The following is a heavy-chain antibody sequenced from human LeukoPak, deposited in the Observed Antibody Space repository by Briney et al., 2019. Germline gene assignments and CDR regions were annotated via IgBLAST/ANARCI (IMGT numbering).Heavy chain of an antibody. D-gene: IGHD3-22*01. J-gene: IGHJ4*02. CDR2: ISSSGSTI. V-gene: IGHV3-11*01. Sequence: GGSLRLSCAASGFTFSDYYMSWIRQAPGKGLEWVSYISSSGSTIYYTDSVKGRFTISRDNAKNTLYLQMNSLRAEDTAVYYCAPGGDSSGYLGHTTPFDYWGQGTLVTVSS. CDR3: APGGDSSGYLGHTTPFDY. CDR1: GFTFSDYY.